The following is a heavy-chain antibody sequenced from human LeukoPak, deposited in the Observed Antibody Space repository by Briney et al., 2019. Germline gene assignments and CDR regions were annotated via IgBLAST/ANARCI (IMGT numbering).Heavy chain of an antibody. J-gene: IGHJ4*02. V-gene: IGHV1-46*01. Sequence: GGSLRLSCAASGFTFTSYYMHWVRQAPGQGLEWMGIINPSGGSTSYAQKFQGRVTMTRDTSTSTVYMELSSLRSEDTAVYYCARGGYYYDSSGYYSGLYWGQGTLVTVSS. D-gene: IGHD3-22*01. CDR1: GFTFTSYY. CDR3: ARGGYYYDSSGYYSGLY. CDR2: INPSGGST.